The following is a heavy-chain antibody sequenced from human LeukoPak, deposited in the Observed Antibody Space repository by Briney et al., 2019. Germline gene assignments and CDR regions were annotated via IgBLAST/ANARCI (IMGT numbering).Heavy chain of an antibody. D-gene: IGHD6-13*01. J-gene: IGHJ6*03. CDR1: GGTFSSYA. CDR3: AGSSQHTYYYYYYMDV. CDR2: IIPIFGTA. Sequence: SVKVSCKVSGGTFSSYAISWVRQAPGQGLEWMGGIIPIFGTANYAQKFQGRVTITTDESTSTAYMELSSLRSEDTAVYYCAGSSQHTYYYYYYMDVWGKGTTVTVSS. V-gene: IGHV1-69*05.